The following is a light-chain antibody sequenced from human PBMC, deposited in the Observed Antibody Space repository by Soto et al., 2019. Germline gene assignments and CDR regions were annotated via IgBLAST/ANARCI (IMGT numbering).Light chain of an antibody. CDR1: SSDIGGYNS. Sequence: QSALTQPPSASGSPGQSVTISCTGTSSDIGGYNSVSWYQQHPGKAPRLMIYEVNKRPSGVPDRFSGSKSGNTASLTISGLQAEDEADYYCCSYAGSSTYVFGTGTKVTVL. CDR3: CSYAGSSTYV. J-gene: IGLJ1*01. V-gene: IGLV2-8*01. CDR2: EVN.